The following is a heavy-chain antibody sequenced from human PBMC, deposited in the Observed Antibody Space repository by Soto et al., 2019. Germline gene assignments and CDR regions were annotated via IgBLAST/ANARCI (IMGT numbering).Heavy chain of an antibody. D-gene: IGHD1-26*01. CDR1: GGSISSYY. CDR2: IYYSGST. J-gene: IGHJ4*02. CDR3: AKALSISGSCCFQFDS. V-gene: IGHV4-59*01. Sequence: PSETLSLTCTVSGGSISSYYWSWIRQPPGKGLEWIGYIYYSGSTNYNPSLKSRVTISVDTSKNQFSLKLSSVTAADTAVYYCAKALSISGSCCFQFDSWGQGALVTVSS.